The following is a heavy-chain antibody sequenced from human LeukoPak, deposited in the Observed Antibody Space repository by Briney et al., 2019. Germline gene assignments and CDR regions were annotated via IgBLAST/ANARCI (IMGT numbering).Heavy chain of an antibody. D-gene: IGHD3-16*01. V-gene: IGHV3-7*03. CDR1: GCTVRRYR. Sequence: GGYLRLYCAASGCTVRRYRMNWSRQAPAKVLEWVASINHNGNVTYYVDSVQGRFTISRDNAKNSLYLQMSNLRAEDTAVYFCARGGGLDVWGQGASVTVSS. CDR3: ARGGGLDV. J-gene: IGHJ6*02. CDR2: INHNGNVT.